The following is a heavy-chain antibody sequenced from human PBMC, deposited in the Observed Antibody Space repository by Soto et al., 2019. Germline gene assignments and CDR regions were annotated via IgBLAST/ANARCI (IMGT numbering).Heavy chain of an antibody. J-gene: IGHJ4*02. D-gene: IGHD2-15*01. CDR3: ARAKGYCSGGSCYLYYFDY. V-gene: IGHV4-34*01. Sequence: PSETLSLTCAVYGGSFSGYYWSWIRQPPGKGLEWIGEINHSGSTNYNPSLKRRVTISVDTSKNQFSLKLSSVTAADTAVYYCARAKGYCSGGSCYLYYFDYWGQGTLVTVSS. CDR2: INHSGST. CDR1: GGSFSGYY.